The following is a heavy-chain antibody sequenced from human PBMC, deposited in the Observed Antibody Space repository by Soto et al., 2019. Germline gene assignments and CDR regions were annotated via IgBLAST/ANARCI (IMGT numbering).Heavy chain of an antibody. CDR3: AKDQRSYSNDLTANWFDP. D-gene: IGHD4-4*01. V-gene: IGHV3-30*18. J-gene: IGHJ5*02. Sequence: QVQLVESGGGVVQPGRSLRLSCAASGFTFSSYGMHWVRQAPGKGLEWVAVISYDGSNKYYADSVKGRFTISRDNSKNKLYLQMNSLRAEDTAVYYCAKDQRSYSNDLTANWFDPWGQGTLVTVSS. CDR2: ISYDGSNK. CDR1: GFTFSSYG.